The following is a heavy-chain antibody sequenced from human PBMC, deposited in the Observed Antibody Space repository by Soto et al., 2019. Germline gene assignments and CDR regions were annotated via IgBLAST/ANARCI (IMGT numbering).Heavy chain of an antibody. CDR1: GSTLTSYG. V-gene: IGHV1-18*01. J-gene: IGHJ6*02. CDR3: AREAVLDIVVVPAAPNYYYYGMDV. Sequence: ASVKVSTKASGSTLTSYGMHWVRQAPGQRLEWMGWISAYNGNTNYAQKFQGRVTMTTDTSTSTAYMELRSLRSDDTAVYYCAREAVLDIVVVPAAPNYYYYGMDVWGQGTTVTVSS. D-gene: IGHD2-2*01. CDR2: ISAYNGNT.